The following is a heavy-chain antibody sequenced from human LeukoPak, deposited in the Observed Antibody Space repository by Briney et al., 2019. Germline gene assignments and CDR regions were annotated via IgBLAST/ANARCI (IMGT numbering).Heavy chain of an antibody. D-gene: IGHD3-22*01. CDR2: ISSSSSTI. Sequence: PSGGSLRLSCAASGFTFSIYSMHWVRQAPGKGLEWVSYISSSSSTIYYADSVKGRFTISRDNAKNSLYLQMNSLRAEDTAVYYCARALYYYDSYNFDYWGQGTLVTVSS. CDR1: GFTFSIYS. J-gene: IGHJ4*02. CDR3: ARALYYYDSYNFDY. V-gene: IGHV3-48*04.